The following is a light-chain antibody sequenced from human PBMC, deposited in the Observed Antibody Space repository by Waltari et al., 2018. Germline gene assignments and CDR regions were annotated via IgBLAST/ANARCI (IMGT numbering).Light chain of an antibody. Sequence: QSVLTQPPSVSEAPRQRVTIACSGSSSNIGNNVVNWYQQVPGEAPKLLIYYDDMLPSGVADRFSGSRSGTSASLAISCLHSEDEADYYCAAWDDNLNAVVFGGGTKVTVL. V-gene: IGLV1-36*01. CDR2: YDD. CDR3: AAWDDNLNAVV. CDR1: SSNIGNNV. J-gene: IGLJ2*01.